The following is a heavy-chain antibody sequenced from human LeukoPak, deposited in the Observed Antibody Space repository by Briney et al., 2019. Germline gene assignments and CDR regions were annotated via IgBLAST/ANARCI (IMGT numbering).Heavy chain of an antibody. CDR2: IYPRDSDT. CDR1: GYDFANSW. CDR3: ARGERAMATRKAGFDY. D-gene: IGHD5-24*01. Sequence: ESLKISCKGSGYDFANSWIGWVRQMPGKGLELMGIIYPRDSDTIYSPSFQGQVTISADKSIRTANLQWSSLTASDTAMYYCARGERAMATRKAGFDYWGQGTLVTVSS. V-gene: IGHV5-51*01. J-gene: IGHJ4*02.